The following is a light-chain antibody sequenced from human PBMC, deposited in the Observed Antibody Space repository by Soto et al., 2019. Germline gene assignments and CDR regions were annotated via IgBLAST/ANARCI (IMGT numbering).Light chain of an antibody. CDR3: QQLESDPPWT. V-gene: IGKV1-9*01. CDR1: PDISHY. Sequence: IQLTPSPSSLSASVGDRVTVTCRASPDISHYLAWYQQSPGRAPKLLIYLASTLESGVPSRFSGSGSGTDFTLTISSLQPEDFATYYCQQLESDPPWTLGQGTRVESK. J-gene: IGKJ1*01. CDR2: LAS.